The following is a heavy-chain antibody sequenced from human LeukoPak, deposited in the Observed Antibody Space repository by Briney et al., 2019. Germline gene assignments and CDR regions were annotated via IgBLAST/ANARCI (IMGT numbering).Heavy chain of an antibody. J-gene: IGHJ4*02. CDR1: GFTFSSYS. CDR3: AKGADTMIVVVTHPLDY. CDR2: ISSSSSYI. Sequence: GGSLRLSCAASGFTFSSYSMYWVRQAPGKGLEWVSSISSSSSYIYYADSVKGRFTISRDNAKNSLYLQMNSLRAEDTAVYYCAKGADTMIVVVTHPLDYWGQGTLVTVSS. D-gene: IGHD3-22*01. V-gene: IGHV3-21*01.